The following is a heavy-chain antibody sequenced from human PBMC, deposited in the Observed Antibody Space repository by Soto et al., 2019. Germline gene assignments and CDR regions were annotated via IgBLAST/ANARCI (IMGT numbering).Heavy chain of an antibody. CDR1: GYTLTSYY. V-gene: IGHV1-46*01. CDR3: ARDARVVAATRWNWFDP. Sequence: GASVKVSCKASGYTLTSYYMHWVRQAAGQGLEWMGIINPSGGSTSYAQKFQGRVTMTRDTSTSTVYMELSSLRSEDTAVYYCARDARVVAATRWNWFDPWGKGTLVTVS. D-gene: IGHD2-15*01. CDR2: INPSGGST. J-gene: IGHJ5*02.